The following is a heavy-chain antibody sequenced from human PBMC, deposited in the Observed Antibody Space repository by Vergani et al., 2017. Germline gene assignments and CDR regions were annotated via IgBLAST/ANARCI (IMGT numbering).Heavy chain of an antibody. D-gene: IGHD3-10*01. CDR1: GFTFSSYA. CDR2: ISYDGSNK. V-gene: IGHV3-30-3*01. Sequence: QVQLVESGGGVVKPGRSLRLSCAASGFTFSSYAMHWVRQAPGKGLEWVAVISYDGSNKYYADSVKGRFTISRDNAKNTLYLQMNSLRAEDTAVYYCARDPPLIYYQRYFDLWGRGTLVTVSS. J-gene: IGHJ2*01. CDR3: ARDPPLIYYQRYFDL.